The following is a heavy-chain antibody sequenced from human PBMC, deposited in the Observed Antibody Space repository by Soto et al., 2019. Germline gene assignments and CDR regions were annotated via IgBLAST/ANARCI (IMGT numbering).Heavy chain of an antibody. CDR2: IYYSGST. CDR1: GGSISSSDYY. J-gene: IGHJ4*02. D-gene: IGHD5-18*01. V-gene: IGHV4-30-4*01. Sequence: PSETLSLTCTVSGGSISSSDYYWSWIRQPPGKGLEWIGYIYYSGSTYYNPSLKSRVTISVDTSKNQFSLKLSSVTAADTAVYYCARTWIQLAIDYWGQGTLVTVSS. CDR3: ARTWIQLAIDY.